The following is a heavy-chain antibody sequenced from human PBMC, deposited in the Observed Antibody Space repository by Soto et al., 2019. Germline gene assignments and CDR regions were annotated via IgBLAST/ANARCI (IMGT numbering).Heavy chain of an antibody. V-gene: IGHV1-18*01. CDR3: ARDQRVGIAADGPTDY. J-gene: IGHJ4*02. CDR2: ISAYNGNT. D-gene: IGHD6-13*01. Sequence: GSSVKVSCKASGYTFNSYGISWVRQAPGEGLEWMGWISAYNGNTNYAQKLQGRVTITADESTSTAYMELSSLRSEDTAVYYCARDQRVGIAADGPTDYWGQGTLVTVSS. CDR1: GYTFNSYG.